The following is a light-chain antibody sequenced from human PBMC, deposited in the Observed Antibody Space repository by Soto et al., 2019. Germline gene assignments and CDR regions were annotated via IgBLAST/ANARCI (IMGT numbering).Light chain of an antibody. Sequence: NMVKHSPATVSLSKGERATLSCRASQSVSSYLLWYQQKPGQAPRLLIYDASNRATGIPARFSGSGSETDFTLTISRLEPEDFAVYYCQQYGSSGTFGQRTKV. CDR1: QSVSSY. CDR3: QQYGSSGT. J-gene: IGKJ1*01. V-gene: IGKV3-11*01. CDR2: DAS.